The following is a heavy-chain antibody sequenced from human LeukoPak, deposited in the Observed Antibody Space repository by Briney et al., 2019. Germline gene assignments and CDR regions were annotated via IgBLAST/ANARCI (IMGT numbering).Heavy chain of an antibody. CDR2: INPSGGST. CDR3: AREGPYSDSSRSRFDY. V-gene: IGHV1-46*01. CDR1: GYTFTNYY. J-gene: IGHJ4*02. D-gene: IGHD6-6*01. Sequence: SVQVSCKASGYTFTNYYIHWVRQAPGQGLEWTGIINPSGGSTSYAQKFQGRVTMNRDTSTSTVYMELSSLRSEDTAVYYCAREGPYSDSSRSRFDYWGQGTMVTDSS.